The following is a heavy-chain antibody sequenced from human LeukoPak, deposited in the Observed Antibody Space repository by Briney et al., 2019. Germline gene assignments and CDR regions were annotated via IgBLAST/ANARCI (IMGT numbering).Heavy chain of an antibody. D-gene: IGHD2-15*01. CDR1: GFTSSSYC. J-gene: IGHJ6*04. CDR3: ARDECSGGSCYYYYYYGMDV. V-gene: IGHV3-7*03. Sequence: GGSLRLSRAASGFTSSSYCMSWGRQTPGKGLERGANIKQDGSEKYYVDSVKGRFTISRDNAKNSLYLQMNSLRAEDTAVYYCARDECSGGSCYYYYYYGMDVWGKGTTVTVSS. CDR2: IKQDGSEK.